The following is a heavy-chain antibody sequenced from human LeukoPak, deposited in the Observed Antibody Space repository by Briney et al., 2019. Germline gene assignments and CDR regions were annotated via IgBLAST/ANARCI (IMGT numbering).Heavy chain of an antibody. D-gene: IGHD2-2*02. CDR3: ARLPGYCSSNSCYKMTIPFDY. J-gene: IGHJ4*02. V-gene: IGHV3-30-3*01. CDR2: ISYDGNNK. Sequence: GRSLRLSCSASGFTFSSYSMHWFRQAPGKGLEWVAVISYDGNNKYDADSVKGQFTISRDNSKNTLYLQMNSLRAEDTAVYYCARLPGYCSSNSCYKMTIPFDYWGQGTLVTVSS. CDR1: GFTFSSYS.